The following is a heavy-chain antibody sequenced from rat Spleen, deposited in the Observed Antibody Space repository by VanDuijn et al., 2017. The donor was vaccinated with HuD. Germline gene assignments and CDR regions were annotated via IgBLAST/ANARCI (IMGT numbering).Heavy chain of an antibody. D-gene: IGHD4-3*01. CDR2: ISYDAFIT. CDR1: GFTFSNYG. J-gene: IGHJ2*01. CDR3: SKWGDSGYFDY. V-gene: IGHV5-29*01. Sequence: EVQVVESGGGLVQPGRSMKLSCAASGFTFSNYGMAWVRQAPTKGLEWVATISYDAFITYYRDSVKGRFTISRDNAKSTLYLQMDSLRSEDTATYYCSKWGDSGYFDYWGQGVMVTVSS.